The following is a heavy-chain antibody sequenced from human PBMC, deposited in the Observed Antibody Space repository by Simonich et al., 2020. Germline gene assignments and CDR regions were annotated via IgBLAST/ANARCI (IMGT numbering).Heavy chain of an antibody. J-gene: IGHJ6*02. D-gene: IGHD6-6*01. Sequence: QVQLVQSGAEVKKPGASVKVSCKASGYTFTGYYMHWVRQAPGQGLERMERINPTRGGTTYAPKFKGRVTMTRDTSITTAYMELSRLRSDDTAVYYCATGIAARYYYYGMDVWGQGTTVTVSS. V-gene: IGHV1-2*06. CDR1: GYTFTGYY. CDR2: INPTRGGT. CDR3: ATGIAARYYYYGMDV.